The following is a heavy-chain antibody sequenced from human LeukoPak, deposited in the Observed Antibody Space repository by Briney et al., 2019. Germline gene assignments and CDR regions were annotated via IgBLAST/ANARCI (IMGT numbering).Heavy chain of an antibody. D-gene: IGHD3-16*02. V-gene: IGHV4-59*12. CDR2: INYSWYT. CDR3: AREMGELSCFDP. Sequence: PSETLSLTCTVSGGSISSDYWGWIRQPPGKGLEWIGYINYSWYTNYNPSLKSRVTISVDTSKNQFSLKLSSVTAADTAVYYCAREMGELSCFDPWGQGTLVTVSS. J-gene: IGHJ5*02. CDR1: GGSISSDY.